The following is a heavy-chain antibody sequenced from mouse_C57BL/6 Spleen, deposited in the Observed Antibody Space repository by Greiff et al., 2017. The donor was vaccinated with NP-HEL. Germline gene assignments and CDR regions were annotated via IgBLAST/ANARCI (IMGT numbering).Heavy chain of an antibody. CDR3: ASRPGVITREDYAMDY. D-gene: IGHD2-4*01. CDR2: IYPRSGNT. V-gene: IGHV1-81*01. CDR1: GYTFTSYG. J-gene: IGHJ4*01. Sequence: QVQLKQSGAELARPGASVKLSCKASGYTFTSYGISWVKQRTGQGLEWIGEIYPRSGNTYYNEKFKGKATLTADKSSSTAYMELRSLTSEDSAVYFCASRPGVITREDYAMDYWGQGTSVTVSS.